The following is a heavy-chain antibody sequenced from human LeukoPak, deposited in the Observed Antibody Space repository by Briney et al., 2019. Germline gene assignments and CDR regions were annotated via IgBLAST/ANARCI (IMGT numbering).Heavy chain of an antibody. CDR3: ARDGALDYYDSSGYM. V-gene: IGHV3-23*01. CDR1: GFTFSSYA. CDR2: ISGTGGRT. J-gene: IGHJ4*02. D-gene: IGHD3-22*01. Sequence: PGGSLRLSCAASGFTFSSYAMSWVRQAPGKGLEWVSGISGTGGRTYYADSVKGRFTISRDNAKNSLYLQMNSLRAEDTAVYYCARDGALDYYDSSGYMWGQGTLVTVSS.